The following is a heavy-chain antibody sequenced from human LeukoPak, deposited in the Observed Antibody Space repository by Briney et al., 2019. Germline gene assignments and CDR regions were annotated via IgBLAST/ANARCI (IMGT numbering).Heavy chain of an antibody. D-gene: IGHD2-2*01. CDR1: GGSISSGGYY. CDR3: ARRPPIVVVPAATDWFDP. V-gene: IGHV4-30-2*01. Sequence: PSQTLSLTCTVSGGSISSGGYYWSWIRQPPGKGLEWIGEINHSGSTNYNPSLKSRVTISVDTSKNQFSLKLSSVTAADTAVYYCARRPPIVVVPAATDWFDPWGQGTLVTVSS. J-gene: IGHJ5*02. CDR2: INHSGST.